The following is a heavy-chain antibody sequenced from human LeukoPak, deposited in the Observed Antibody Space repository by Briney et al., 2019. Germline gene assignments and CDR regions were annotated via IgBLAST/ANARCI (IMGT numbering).Heavy chain of an antibody. CDR2: IYYSGST. CDR3: ARRQAAAGGNYFDY. V-gene: IGHV4-59*08. CDR1: GGSISSYY. D-gene: IGHD6-13*01. Sequence: TLSLTCTVSGGSISSYYWSWIRQPPGKGLEWIGYIYYSGSTNYNPSLKSRVTISVDTSKNQFSLKLSSVTAADTAVYYCARRQAAAGGNYFDYWGQGTLVTVSS. J-gene: IGHJ4*02.